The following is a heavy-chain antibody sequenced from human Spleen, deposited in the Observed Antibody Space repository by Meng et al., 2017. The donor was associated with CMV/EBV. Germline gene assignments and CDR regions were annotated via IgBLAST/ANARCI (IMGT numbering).Heavy chain of an antibody. CDR2: IYPSGST. Sequence: QVQLQESGPGLVKPSGHLSLTCAVSGGSISRSILWTWVRQVPGKGLEWSGEIYPSGSTNYNPSLKSRVTISVDKFKNQFSLKLGSVTAADTAVYYCARIERRRILKYCCSDCSTTDYWGQGTLVTVSS. D-gene: IGHD2-21*02. V-gene: IGHV4-4*02. CDR3: ARIERRRILKYCCSDCSTTDY. J-gene: IGHJ4*02. CDR1: GGSISRSIL.